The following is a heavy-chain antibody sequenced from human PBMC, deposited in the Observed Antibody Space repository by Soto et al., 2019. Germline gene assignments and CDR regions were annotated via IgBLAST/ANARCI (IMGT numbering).Heavy chain of an antibody. J-gene: IGHJ6*04. CDR3: ARDLTYYYDSSGYYHPVDYYYYGMDV. CDR1: GFTFSSYW. D-gene: IGHD3-22*01. Sequence: PGGSLRLSCAASGFTFSSYWMHWVRQVPGKGLVWVSRVSNDGSETVYADSVRGRFTISRDNAKNTLYLQMNSLRAEDTAVYYCARDLTYYYDSSGYYHPVDYYYYGMDVWGKGTTVTVSS. CDR2: VSNDGSET. V-gene: IGHV3-74*01.